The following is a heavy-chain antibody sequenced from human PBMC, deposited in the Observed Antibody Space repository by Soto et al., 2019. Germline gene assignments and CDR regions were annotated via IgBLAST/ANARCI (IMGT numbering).Heavy chain of an antibody. J-gene: IGHJ4*02. CDR3: ARAVAVPADFDY. Sequence: QVQLVQSGAEEKKPGASVKVSCKASGYTFTGYAMHWVRQAPGQRLEWMGWSNAGNGNTKYSQKFQGRVTITRDTSASTAYMELSSLRSEDTAVYDCARAVAVPADFDYWGQGTLVTVSS. V-gene: IGHV1-3*05. CDR1: GYTFTGYA. CDR2: SNAGNGNT. D-gene: IGHD6-19*01.